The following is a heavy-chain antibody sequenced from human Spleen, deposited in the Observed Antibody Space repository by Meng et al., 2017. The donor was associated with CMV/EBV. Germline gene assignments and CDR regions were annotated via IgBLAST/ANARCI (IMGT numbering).Heavy chain of an antibody. CDR2: VYYRGNT. V-gene: IGHV4-39*01. J-gene: IGHJ5*02. CDR3: ARGMSSNWYLGGQLKGVKFDP. Sequence: SVHYWVWFRQAPGKGPACIGSVYYRGNTYYNPSLKSRVTISVDTSNNQFSLKRTSVTTADTALYDCARGMSSNWYLGGQLKGVKFDPGGEGTLVTVSS. CDR1: SVHY. D-gene: IGHD6-13*01.